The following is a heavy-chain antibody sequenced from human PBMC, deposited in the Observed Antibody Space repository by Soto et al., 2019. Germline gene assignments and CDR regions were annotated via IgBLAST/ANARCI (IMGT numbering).Heavy chain of an antibody. CDR1: GFTFSRHA. CDR2: LRDSGGSI. Sequence: EVQLLESGGGLVQPGGSLRLSCTASGFTFSRHAMTWVRQAPGKGLEWVSGLRDSGGSIYYADSVKGRFTISRDNSMNALYLQMNSLRAEDTAIYYCAKVSSSWYAGFFDLWGQGTLVTVSS. CDR3: AKVSSSWYAGFFDL. D-gene: IGHD6-13*01. J-gene: IGHJ4*02. V-gene: IGHV3-23*01.